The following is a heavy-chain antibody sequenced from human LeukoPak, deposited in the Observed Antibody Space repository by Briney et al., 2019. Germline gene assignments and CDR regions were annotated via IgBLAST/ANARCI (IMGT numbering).Heavy chain of an antibody. CDR1: GFTFSTYA. CDR2: ISGSGGSS. J-gene: IGHJ4*02. Sequence: PGGALRLSCAASGFTFSTYAMSWVRQAPGKGLEWVSAISGSGGSSYYADSVEGRFTISRDNSKNTLYLQMDSLRGEDTAVYYCAKSGDGSGSYWYYFDYWGQGTLVTVSS. CDR3: AKSGDGSGSYWYYFDY. D-gene: IGHD3-10*01. V-gene: IGHV3-23*01.